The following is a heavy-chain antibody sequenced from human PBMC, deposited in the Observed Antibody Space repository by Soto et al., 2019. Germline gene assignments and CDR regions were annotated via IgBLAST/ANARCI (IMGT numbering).Heavy chain of an antibody. J-gene: IGHJ4*02. CDR3: AGNPYYYGSGSYSPGEDY. Sequence: QVQLVQSGAEVKKPGSSVKVSCKASGGTFSSYAISWVRQAPGQGLEWMGGIIPIFGTANYAQKFQGRVTITADESTSTAYMELSSLRSEDTAVYYCAGNPYYYGSGSYSPGEDYWGQGTLVTVSS. CDR1: GGTFSSYA. V-gene: IGHV1-69*01. D-gene: IGHD3-10*01. CDR2: IIPIFGTA.